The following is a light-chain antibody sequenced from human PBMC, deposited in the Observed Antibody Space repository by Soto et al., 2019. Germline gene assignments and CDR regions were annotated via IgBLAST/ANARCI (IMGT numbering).Light chain of an antibody. CDR1: QSVRNN. CDR3: QQYNDLPPIT. Sequence: EIMMTQSPATLSVSPGESATLSCRASQSVRNNLAWYQHKPGQAPRLLIYYASTRATGIPARFSGSGSGTEFTLTLSSLQSEDFALYYCQQYNDLPPITFGQGTRLEIK. CDR2: YAS. J-gene: IGKJ5*01. V-gene: IGKV3-15*01.